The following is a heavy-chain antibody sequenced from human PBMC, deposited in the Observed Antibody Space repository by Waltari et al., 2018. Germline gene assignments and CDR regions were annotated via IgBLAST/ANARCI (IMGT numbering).Heavy chain of an antibody. CDR3: ARMFGNYFDF. V-gene: IGHV4-4*07. J-gene: IGHJ4*02. Sequence: QLRLQESGPGLVKPSEALSLTCTVSGDSIRGSYWSWIRQSAGRGLEWVGRLYVGGGSGVPNYNPSLKSRVTMSFGTSKNQVSLRLTSVTAADTAVYYCARMFGNYFDFWGQGALVTVSS. CDR2: LYVGGGSGVP. D-gene: IGHD3-10*02. CDR1: GDSIRGSY.